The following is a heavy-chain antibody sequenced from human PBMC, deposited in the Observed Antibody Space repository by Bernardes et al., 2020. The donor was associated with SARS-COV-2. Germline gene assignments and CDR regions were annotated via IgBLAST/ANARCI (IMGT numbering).Heavy chain of an antibody. CDR1: GGSISGFH. Sequence: SETLSLTCALYGGSISGFHWSWIRQSPGKGLEWIGGVSDSGSANYSPSLKSRVTISVDTSKKQHSLKLSSVTAADTAVYYCAKGGDFGSGTYYGGPYYYYMDVWGKGTTVTVSS. CDR2: VSDSGSA. D-gene: IGHD3-10*01. J-gene: IGHJ6*03. V-gene: IGHV4-34*01. CDR3: AKGGDFGSGTYYGGPYYYYMDV.